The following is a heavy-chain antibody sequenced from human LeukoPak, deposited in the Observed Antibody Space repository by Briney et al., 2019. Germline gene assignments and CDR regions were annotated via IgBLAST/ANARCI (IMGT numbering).Heavy chain of an antibody. J-gene: IGHJ4*02. Sequence: GASVKPASKTSANTLTGYYMHWVRQAPGHGLEWMGWINPKSGDTNYAQKFQGRVTMTRDTSISATYMELSRLTSDDTAVYYCARMICVGYGDPFDYWGQGTPVSVSS. D-gene: IGHD2-21*02. CDR3: ARMICVGYGDPFDY. CDR1: ANTLTGYY. V-gene: IGHV1-2*02. CDR2: INPKSGDT.